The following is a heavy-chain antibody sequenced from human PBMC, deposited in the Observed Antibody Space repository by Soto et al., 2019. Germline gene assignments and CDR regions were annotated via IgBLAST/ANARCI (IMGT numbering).Heavy chain of an antibody. CDR2: INHSGST. Sequence: QVQLQQWGAGLLKPSETLSLTCAVYGGSFSGYYWSWIRQPPGKGLEWIGEINHSGSTNDNPSLKSPVTISVNTSKQQFTLKLSAVTAADKAVYYCARDSRSDGYWYFDLWGRGTLVTVSS. CDR1: GGSFSGYY. CDR3: ARDSRSDGYWYFDL. D-gene: IGHD1-26*01. J-gene: IGHJ2*01. V-gene: IGHV4-34*01.